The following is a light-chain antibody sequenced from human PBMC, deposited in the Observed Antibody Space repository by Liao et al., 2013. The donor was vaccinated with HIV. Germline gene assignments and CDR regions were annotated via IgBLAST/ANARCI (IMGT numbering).Light chain of an antibody. Sequence: SYELTQPPSVSVSPGQTASITCSGDKLGDKYACWYQQKPGQSPVLVIYQDSKRPSGIPERFSGSNSGNTATLTISGTQAMDEADYYCQAWDSSTASVGG. CDR2: QDS. CDR1: KLGDKY. V-gene: IGLV3-1*01. J-gene: IGLJ2*01. CDR3: QAWDSSTAS.